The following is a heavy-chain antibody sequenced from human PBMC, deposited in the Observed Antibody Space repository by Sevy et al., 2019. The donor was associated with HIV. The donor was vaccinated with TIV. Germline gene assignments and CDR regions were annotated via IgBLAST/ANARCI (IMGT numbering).Heavy chain of an antibody. CDR2: INPNSGGT. D-gene: IGHD5-18*01. CDR1: GYTFTGYY. V-gene: IGHV1-2*06. CDR3: ARDTAMVTYHYGMDV. J-gene: IGHJ6*02. Sequence: ASVKVSCKASGYTFTGYYMHWVRQAPGQGLEWMGRINPNSGGTNYAQKFQGRVTMTRDTSISTAYMELSRLRSDDTAVYYCARDTAMVTYHYGMDVWGQGTTVTVSS.